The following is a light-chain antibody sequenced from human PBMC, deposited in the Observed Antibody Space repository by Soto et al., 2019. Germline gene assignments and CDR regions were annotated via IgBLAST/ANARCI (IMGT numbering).Light chain of an antibody. V-gene: IGKV3-15*01. Sequence: EIVMTRSPATLSVSPGERATLSCRASQSVSSNLAWYQQKPGQAPRLLIYGASTRATGIPARFSGSGSGTEFTLTISSLQSEDFAVYYCQQYNNLKNTFGQGTKLEIK. CDR2: GAS. CDR1: QSVSSN. J-gene: IGKJ2*01. CDR3: QQYNNLKNT.